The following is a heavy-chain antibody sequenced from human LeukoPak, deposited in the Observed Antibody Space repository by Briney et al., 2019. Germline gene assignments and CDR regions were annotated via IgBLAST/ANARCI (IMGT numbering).Heavy chain of an antibody. CDR1: GGSFSAYS. V-gene: IGHV4-34*01. Sequence: PSETLSLTRAVYGGSFSAYSWTWIRQPPGKGLEWIGEINHSGGTNHNPSLKSRVSISRDSSKNQIFLKLRSVTAADTAVYYCSGPQAGAAFEIWSQGTMVTVSS. J-gene: IGHJ3*02. CDR3: SGPQAGAAFEI. CDR2: INHSGGT. D-gene: IGHD6-13*01.